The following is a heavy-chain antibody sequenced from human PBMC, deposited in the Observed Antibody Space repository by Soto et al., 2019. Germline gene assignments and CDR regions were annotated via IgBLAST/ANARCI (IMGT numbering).Heavy chain of an antibody. CDR1: GGSVSSRGFY. CDR2: ITYGGNT. V-gene: IGHV4-39*07. CDR3: VRESTTSGPNWFDT. J-gene: IGHJ5*02. D-gene: IGHD1-1*01. Sequence: SETLSLTCSVSGGSVSSRGFYWGWIRQSPGKGLEWIGSITYGGNTNYNPSLESRLNMSVDTSKNQFSLKLTSVTAADTAVYYCVRESTTSGPNWFDTWGPGILVTVSS.